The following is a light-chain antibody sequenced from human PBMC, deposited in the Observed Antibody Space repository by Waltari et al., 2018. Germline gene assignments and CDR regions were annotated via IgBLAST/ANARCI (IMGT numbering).Light chain of an antibody. Sequence: DIVMTQSPLSLPVTPGEPASISCRSSQSLLDSSGYNYLDWYLQKPGQSPQLLIYLASNRASGVPDRFSGSGSGTDFTLKISRVEAEDVGVYYCMQALQTPPHTFGPGTKLEIK. CDR3: MQALQTPPHT. CDR2: LAS. V-gene: IGKV2-28*01. CDR1: QSLLDSSGYNY. J-gene: IGKJ2*01.